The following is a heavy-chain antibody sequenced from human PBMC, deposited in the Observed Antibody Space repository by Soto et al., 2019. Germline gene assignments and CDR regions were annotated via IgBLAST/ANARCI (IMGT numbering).Heavy chain of an antibody. CDR1: GGTFSSYA. CDR2: IIPIFGTA. V-gene: IGHV1-69*01. D-gene: IGHD6-13*01. Sequence: QVQLVQSGAEVKKPGSSVKVSCKASGGTFSSYAISWVRQAPGQGLEWMGGIIPIFGTANYAQKFQGRVTITADESTSTAYMERSSLRSDDTAVYYCARHIAAARDIGWFDPWGQGTLVTVSS. CDR3: ARHIAAARDIGWFDP. J-gene: IGHJ5*02.